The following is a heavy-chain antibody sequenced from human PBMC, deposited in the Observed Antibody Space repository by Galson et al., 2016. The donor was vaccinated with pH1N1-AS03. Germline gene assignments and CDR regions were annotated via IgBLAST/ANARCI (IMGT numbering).Heavy chain of an antibody. J-gene: IGHJ3*02. D-gene: IGHD1-1*01. Sequence: SLRLSCAGSGFTFSPYAMHWVRQAPGKGLEWVAVISSDGSNKYYSDSGKGRFTISRDNSKSTLYLQMNSLRAEDSAVYYCARMEKRWGDAYDIWGQGTMVTVSS. CDR1: GFTFSPYA. V-gene: IGHV3-30*04. CDR3: ARMEKRWGDAYDI. CDR2: ISSDGSNK.